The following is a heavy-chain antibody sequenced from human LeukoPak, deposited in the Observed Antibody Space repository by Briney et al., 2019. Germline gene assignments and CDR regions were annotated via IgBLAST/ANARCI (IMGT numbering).Heavy chain of an antibody. CDR2: IHYSGST. CDR1: GGSISSSSYY. J-gene: IGHJ5*02. Sequence: PSETLSLTCTVSGGSISSSSYYWGWIRQPPGKGLEWIGSIHYSGSTYYNPSLKSRVTISVDTSKNQFSLKLSSVTAADTAVYYCARPAVNWFDPWGQGTLVTVSS. V-gene: IGHV4-39*01. CDR3: ARPAVNWFDP.